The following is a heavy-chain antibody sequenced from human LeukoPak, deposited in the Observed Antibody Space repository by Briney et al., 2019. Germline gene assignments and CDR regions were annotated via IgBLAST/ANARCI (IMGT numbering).Heavy chain of an antibody. CDR3: ARDHSSSWWAHYYYYGMDV. D-gene: IGHD6-13*01. CDR2: ISSSGSTI. Sequence: PGGSLRLSCAASGFTFSDYYMSWIRQAPGKGLEWVSYISSSGSTIYYADSVKGRFTISRDNAKNSLYLQMNSLRAEDTAVYYCARDHSSSWWAHYYYYGMDVWGQGTTVTVSS. CDR1: GFTFSDYY. J-gene: IGHJ6*02. V-gene: IGHV3-11*01.